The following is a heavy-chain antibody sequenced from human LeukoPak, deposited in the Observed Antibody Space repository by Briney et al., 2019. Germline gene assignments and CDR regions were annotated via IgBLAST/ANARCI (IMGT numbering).Heavy chain of an antibody. Sequence: SETLSLTCTVSGGSISSYYWSWIRQPPGKGLEWIGYIYYSGSTNYNPSLKSRVTISVDTSKNQFSLKLSSVTAADTAVYYCARGEPLLYPGPFDYWGQGTLVTVSS. CDR3: ARGEPLLYPGPFDY. CDR2: IYYSGST. V-gene: IGHV4-59*01. D-gene: IGHD2-2*02. J-gene: IGHJ4*02. CDR1: GGSISSYY.